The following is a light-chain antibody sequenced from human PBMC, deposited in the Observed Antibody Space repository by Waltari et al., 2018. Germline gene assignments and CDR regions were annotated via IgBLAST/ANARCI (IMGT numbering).Light chain of an antibody. V-gene: IGLV2-14*01. CDR2: EVS. J-gene: IGLJ2*01. CDR1: SSDIGGYKY. CDR3: SSSASGSAPVV. Sequence: QSALTQPASVSGSPGQSITISCTGTSSDIGGYKYVSWYQQHPGKAPKLLFYEVSNRPSGVSNRFPGSKSGNTASLTISGLQAEDEANYYCSSSASGSAPVVFGGGTKLAVL.